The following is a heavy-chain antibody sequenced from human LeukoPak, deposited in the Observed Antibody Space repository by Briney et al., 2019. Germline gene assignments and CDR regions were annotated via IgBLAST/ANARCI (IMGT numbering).Heavy chain of an antibody. CDR1: GGSISGYF. CDR2: FYSGST. CDR3: ARHMPILGATDY. V-gene: IGHV4-59*05. D-gene: IGHD1-26*01. J-gene: IGHJ4*02. Sequence: PSETLSLTCTVSGGSISGYFWSWIRQPPGKGLDWIGSFYSGSTYYNPSLKSRVTISVDTSKNQFSLKLSSVTAADTAVYYCARHMPILGATDYWGQGALVTVSS.